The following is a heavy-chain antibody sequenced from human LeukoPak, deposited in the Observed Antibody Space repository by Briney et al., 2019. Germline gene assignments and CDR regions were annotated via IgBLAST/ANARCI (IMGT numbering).Heavy chain of an antibody. CDR2: ISSSGSTI. CDR3: ARDQRRTYYYDSSGCGHFDY. J-gene: IGHJ4*02. V-gene: IGHV3-11*01. CDR1: GFTFSDYY. Sequence: PGGSLRLSCAASGFTFSDYYMSWIRQAPGKGLEWVSYISSSGSTIYYADSVKGRFTISRDNAKNSLYLQMNSLRAEDTAVYYCARDQRRTYYYDSSGCGHFDYWGQGTLVTVSS. D-gene: IGHD3-22*01.